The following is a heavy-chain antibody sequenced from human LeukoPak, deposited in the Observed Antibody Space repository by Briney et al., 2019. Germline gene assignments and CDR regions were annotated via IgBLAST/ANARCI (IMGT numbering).Heavy chain of an antibody. D-gene: IGHD6-13*01. CDR1: GYTFTSYG. CDR3: ARSTPGIAAAAPLSPDY. CDR2: ISAYNGNT. Sequence: ASVKVSCKASGYTFTSYGISWVRQAPGQGLEWMGWISAYNGNTNYAQKLQGRVTMTTDTSTSTAYMELRSLRSDDTAVYYCARSTPGIAAAAPLSPDYWGQGTLVTVSS. V-gene: IGHV1-18*01. J-gene: IGHJ4*02.